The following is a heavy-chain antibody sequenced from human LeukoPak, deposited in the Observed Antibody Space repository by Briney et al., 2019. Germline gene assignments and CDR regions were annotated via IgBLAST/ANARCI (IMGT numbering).Heavy chain of an antibody. J-gene: IGHJ4*02. CDR2: INPSGGST. CDR3: ARGLYSYGSDY. V-gene: IGHV1-46*01. D-gene: IGHD5-18*01. CDR1: GYTFTSYY. Sequence: VASVKVSCKASGYTFTSYYMHWVRQAPGQGLEWMGIINPSGGSTSYAQKFQGRVTMTRNTSISTAYMELSSLRSEDTAVYYCARGLYSYGSDYWGQGTLVTVSS.